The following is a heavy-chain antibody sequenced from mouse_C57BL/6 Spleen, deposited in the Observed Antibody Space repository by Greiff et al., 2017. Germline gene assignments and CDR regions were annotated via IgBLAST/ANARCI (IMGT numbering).Heavy chain of an antibody. CDR1: GFNIKDDY. Sequence: EVQLQESGAELVRPGASVKLSCTASGFNIKDDYMHWVKQRPEQGLEWIGWIDPENGDTEYASKFQGKATITADTSSNTAYLQLSSLTSEDTAVYCCTLDSSGYGGFADWGQGTLVTVSA. CDR2: IDPENGDT. CDR3: TLDSSGYGGFAD. J-gene: IGHJ3*01. V-gene: IGHV14-4*01. D-gene: IGHD3-2*02.